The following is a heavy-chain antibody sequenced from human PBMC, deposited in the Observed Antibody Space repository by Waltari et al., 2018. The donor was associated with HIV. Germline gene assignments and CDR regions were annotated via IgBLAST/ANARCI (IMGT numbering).Heavy chain of an antibody. D-gene: IGHD3-10*01. CDR1: GFTVSSHY. J-gene: IGHJ4*02. Sequence: EVQLVETGGGLIQPGGSLRLSCAASGFTVSSHYMSWVRQAPGKGGEGVSVIYSGGSTYYADPVKCRFTISRDNSKNTLYLQMNSLRAEDTAVYYCARDALDYGGIDYWGQGTLVTVSS. CDR2: IYSGGST. CDR3: ARDALDYGGIDY. V-gene: IGHV3-53*02.